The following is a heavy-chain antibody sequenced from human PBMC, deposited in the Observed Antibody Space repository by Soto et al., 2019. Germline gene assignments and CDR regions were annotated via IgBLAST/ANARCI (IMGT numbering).Heavy chain of an antibody. CDR3: TGITWFRGMDV. Sequence: PSQTLSLTCVISGDSVSSNSAGWNVIRQSPSRGLEWLGRTYYKSKWNNDYALSVKSRITINPDTSKNQFSLHLYSVTPEDTAVYYCTGITWFRGMDVWGQGTPVTVSS. J-gene: IGHJ6*02. CDR1: GDSVSSNSAG. CDR2: TYYKSKWNN. D-gene: IGHD3-10*01. V-gene: IGHV6-1*01.